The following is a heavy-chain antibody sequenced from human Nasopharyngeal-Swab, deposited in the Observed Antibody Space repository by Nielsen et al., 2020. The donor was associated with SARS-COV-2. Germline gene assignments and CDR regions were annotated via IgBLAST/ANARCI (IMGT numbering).Heavy chain of an antibody. D-gene: IGHD5-12*01. Sequence: GGSLRLSCAASGFTFSSYSMNWVRQAPGQGLEWVSSISSSSSYIYYADSVKGRFTISRDNAKNSLYLQMNSLRAEDTAVYYCASLGATEPTSYYYYGMDVWGQGTTVTVSS. CDR1: GFTFSSYS. J-gene: IGHJ6*02. V-gene: IGHV3-21*01. CDR2: ISSSSSYI. CDR3: ASLGATEPTSYYYYGMDV.